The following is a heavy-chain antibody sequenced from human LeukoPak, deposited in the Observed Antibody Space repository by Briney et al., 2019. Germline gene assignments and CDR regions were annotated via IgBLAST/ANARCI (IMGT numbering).Heavy chain of an antibody. D-gene: IGHD6-13*01. CDR1: GFTFSSYS. J-gene: IGHJ6*03. V-gene: IGHV3-21*01. Sequence: GGSLRLSCAASGFTFSSYSMNWVRQAPGKGLEWVSSISSSSSYIYYADSVKGRFTISRDNSKNTLYLQMNSLRAEDTAVYYCAKGYSSSWYSPHYYYYMDVWGKGTTVTVSS. CDR3: AKGYSSSWYSPHYYYYMDV. CDR2: ISSSSSYI.